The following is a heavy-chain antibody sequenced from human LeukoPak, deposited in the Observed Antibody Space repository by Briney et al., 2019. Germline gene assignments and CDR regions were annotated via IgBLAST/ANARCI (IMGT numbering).Heavy chain of an antibody. V-gene: IGHV4-61*02. Sequence: TSETLSLTCTVSGGSISSGSYYWSWIRQPAGEGLEWIGRIYTSGSTNYNPSLKSRVTISVDTSKNQFSLKLSSVTAADTAVYYCAREGYSYGYFVDYWGQGTLVTVSS. CDR3: AREGYSYGYFVDY. CDR2: IYTSGST. D-gene: IGHD5-18*01. CDR1: GGSISSGSYY. J-gene: IGHJ4*02.